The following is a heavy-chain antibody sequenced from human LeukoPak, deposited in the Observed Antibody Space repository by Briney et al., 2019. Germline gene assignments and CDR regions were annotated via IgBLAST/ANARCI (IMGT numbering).Heavy chain of an antibody. CDR3: ASLGYYDSSGYYSNDY. CDR1: GGSFSGYY. D-gene: IGHD3-22*01. J-gene: IGHJ4*02. Sequence: KSSGTLSLTCAVYGGSFSGYYWSWIRQPPGKGLEWIGEINHSGSTNYNPSLKSRVTISVDTSKNQFSLKLSSVTAADTAVYYCASLGYYDSSGYYSNDYWGQGTLVTVSS. CDR2: INHSGST. V-gene: IGHV4-34*01.